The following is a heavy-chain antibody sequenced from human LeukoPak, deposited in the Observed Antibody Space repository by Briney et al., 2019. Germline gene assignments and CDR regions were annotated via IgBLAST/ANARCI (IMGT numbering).Heavy chain of an antibody. Sequence: ASVKVSXKASGYTFTTYYMHWMRQAPGQGLEWMGFINPSGGSTSYAQKFQGRVTMTRDTSTSTVYMELSSLRSEDPAVYYCARNVGSGLDYWGQGTLVIVSS. D-gene: IGHD3-10*01. CDR1: GYTFTTYY. CDR2: INPSGGST. J-gene: IGHJ4*02. V-gene: IGHV1-46*03. CDR3: ARNVGSGLDY.